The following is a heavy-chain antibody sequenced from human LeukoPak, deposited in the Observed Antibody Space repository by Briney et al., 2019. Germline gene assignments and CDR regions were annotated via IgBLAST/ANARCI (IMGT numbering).Heavy chain of an antibody. Sequence: GASVKVSCKASGYIFTGYYMHWVRQAPGQGLEWMGWIYPNSGGTRYAQKFQGRVTMTRDTSISTDYMELSGLTSDDTAVFYCARDLATTSTWEFDYWGQGTLVSVSS. V-gene: IGHV1-2*02. D-gene: IGHD1-26*01. CDR2: IYPNSGGT. CDR3: ARDLATTSTWEFDY. J-gene: IGHJ4*02. CDR1: GYIFTGYY.